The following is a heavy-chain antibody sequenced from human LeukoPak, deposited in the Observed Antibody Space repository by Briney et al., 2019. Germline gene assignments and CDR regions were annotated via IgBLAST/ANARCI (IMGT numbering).Heavy chain of an antibody. V-gene: IGHV4-4*07. Sequence: SETLSLTRTVSGGSISNYYWSWIRQPAGKGLEWIGRIYTSGSTNCNPSLKSRVTMSVDTSKNHFSLKLSSVTAADTAVFYCARENSGSYREFDYWGQGTLVTVSS. D-gene: IGHD1-26*01. J-gene: IGHJ4*02. CDR3: ARENSGSYREFDY. CDR1: GGSISNYY. CDR2: IYTSGST.